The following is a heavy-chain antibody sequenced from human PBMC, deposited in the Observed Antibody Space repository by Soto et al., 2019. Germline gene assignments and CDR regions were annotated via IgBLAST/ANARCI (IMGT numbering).Heavy chain of an antibody. J-gene: IGHJ4*02. V-gene: IGHV4-39*07. CDR1: GGSISSSSYY. Sequence: PSETLSLTCTVSGGSISSSSYYWGWIRQPPGKGLEWIGEINNSGSTKYNPSLKSRVTISVDTSNNQFSLKLSSVTDADTAVYYCATLPPRIVVVVLPIPSWGQGTLVTVSS. CDR2: INNSGST. D-gene: IGHD2-15*01. CDR3: ATLPPRIVVVVLPIPS.